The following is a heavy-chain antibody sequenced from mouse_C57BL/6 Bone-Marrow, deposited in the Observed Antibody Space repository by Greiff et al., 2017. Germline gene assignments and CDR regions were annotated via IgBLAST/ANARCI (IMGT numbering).Heavy chain of an antibody. D-gene: IGHD3-2*02. CDR1: GYSFTGYY. V-gene: IGHV1-42*01. J-gene: IGHJ2*01. Sequence: VQLQQSGPELVQPGDSVKISCKASGYSFTGYYMNWVKQSPEKSLEWIGEINPSTGGTTYNQKFKAKATLTVDKPSSTAYMQLKSLTSQDAEVYYCERLETAQAYYFDYWGQGTTLTVSS. CDR3: ERLETAQAYYFDY. CDR2: INPSTGGT.